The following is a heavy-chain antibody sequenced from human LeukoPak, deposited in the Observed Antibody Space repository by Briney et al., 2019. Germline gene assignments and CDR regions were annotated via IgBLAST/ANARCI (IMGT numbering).Heavy chain of an antibody. D-gene: IGHD5-18*01. Sequence: GGSLRLSCAASGFTFSNAWMSWVRQAPGKGLEWVSSISSSSSYIYYADSVKGRFTISRDNAKNSLYLQMNSLRAEDTAVYYCARDLSGIAGYTYGRGIDYWGQGTLVTVSS. V-gene: IGHV3-21*01. J-gene: IGHJ4*02. CDR1: GFTFSNAW. CDR3: ARDLSGIAGYTYGRGIDY. CDR2: ISSSSSYI.